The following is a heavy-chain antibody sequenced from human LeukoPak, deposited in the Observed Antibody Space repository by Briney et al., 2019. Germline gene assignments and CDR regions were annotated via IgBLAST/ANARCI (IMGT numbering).Heavy chain of an antibody. D-gene: IGHD5-18*01. V-gene: IGHV1-69*05. CDR1: GGTFSSYA. J-gene: IGHJ5*02. Sequence: SMKVSCKASGGTFSSYAISWVRQAPGQGLEWMGRIIPIFGTANYAQKFQGRVTITTDESTSTAYMELSSLRSEDTAVYYCARDGYSYDGWFDPWGQGTLVTVSS. CDR2: IIPIFGTA. CDR3: ARDGYSYDGWFDP.